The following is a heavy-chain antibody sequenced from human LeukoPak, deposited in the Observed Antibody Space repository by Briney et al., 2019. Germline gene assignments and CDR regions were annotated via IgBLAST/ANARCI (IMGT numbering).Heavy chain of an antibody. CDR2: ISETGENT. V-gene: IGHV3-23*01. D-gene: IGHD3-22*01. CDR3: VRNGHITLIVMVLYFFDN. CDR1: GFTFSKYA. J-gene: IGHJ4*02. Sequence: GDSLRLSCVASGFTFSKYAMSWFRQAPGQGLEWVSGISETGENTFHADSVRGRFTVARDKSKNTVYLQINSLGAEDTSFYYCVRNGHITLIVMVLYFFDNWGQGTLVTVSS.